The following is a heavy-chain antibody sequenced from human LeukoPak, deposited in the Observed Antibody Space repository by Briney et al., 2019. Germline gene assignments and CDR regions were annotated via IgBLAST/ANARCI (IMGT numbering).Heavy chain of an antibody. CDR3: AKDKEYYYDSSGYYYLPYWFDY. CDR2: ISGSGGST. Sequence: GGSLRLSCAASGFTFSSYAMSWVRQAPGKGLEWVSAISGSGGSTYYADSVKGRFTISRDNSKNTLYLQMNSLRAEDTAVYYCAKDKEYYYDSSGYYYLPYWFDYWGQGTLVTVSS. CDR1: GFTFSSYA. J-gene: IGHJ4*02. D-gene: IGHD3-22*01. V-gene: IGHV3-23*01.